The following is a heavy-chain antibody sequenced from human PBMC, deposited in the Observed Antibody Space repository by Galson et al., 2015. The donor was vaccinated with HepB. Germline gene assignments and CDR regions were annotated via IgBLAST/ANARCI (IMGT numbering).Heavy chain of an antibody. J-gene: IGHJ4*02. CDR1: GFTFSSYG. Sequence: LRLSCAASGFTFSSYGMHWVRQAPGKGLEWVAVISNDGKDKYYADSVKGRFTISRDNSQNTLYLQMNSLRPDDTALFYCARQQGGGMDYWGQGALVTVSS. CDR2: ISNDGKDK. V-gene: IGHV3-30*03. D-gene: IGHD4-23*01. CDR3: ARQQGGGMDY.